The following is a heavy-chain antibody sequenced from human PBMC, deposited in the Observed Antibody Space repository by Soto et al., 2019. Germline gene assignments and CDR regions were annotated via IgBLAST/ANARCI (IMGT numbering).Heavy chain of an antibody. CDR3: ASLIAAASY. V-gene: IGHV4-4*02. D-gene: IGHD6-13*01. CDR1: SGSISSSNW. J-gene: IGHJ4*02. CDR2: IYHSGST. Sequence: QVQLQESGPGLVKPSGTLSLTCAVSSGSISSSNWWSWVRQPPGKGLEWIGDIYHSGSTNYNPSLKRRVTISSDKSKNQFSLKLSAVTAADTAVYYCASLIAAASYWGQGTMVTVSS.